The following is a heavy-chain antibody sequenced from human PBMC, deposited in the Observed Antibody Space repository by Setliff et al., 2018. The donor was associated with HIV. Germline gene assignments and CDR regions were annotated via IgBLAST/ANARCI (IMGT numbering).Heavy chain of an antibody. D-gene: IGHD3-3*01. CDR1: GGSISSGGYY. CDR3: AGSWSGYPLSFGY. CDR2: IYYSGST. Sequence: PSETLSLTCTVSGGSISSGGYYWSWIRQHPGKGLEWIGYIYYSGSTYYNPSLKSRVTISVDTSKNQFSLKLSSVTAADTAMYYCAGSWSGYPLSFGYWGQGTLVTVSS. V-gene: IGHV4-31*03. J-gene: IGHJ4*02.